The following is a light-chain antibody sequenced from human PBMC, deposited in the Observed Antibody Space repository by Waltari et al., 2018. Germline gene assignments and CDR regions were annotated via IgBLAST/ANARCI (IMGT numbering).Light chain of an antibody. Sequence: DIKMTQSQSSLYASVGDRVNITCRASQSISSYLNWYQQKPGKAPKLLIYAAYSLQSGVPSRFSGSGSGTDFTLTISSLQPEDCATYYCQQSYSTPYTFGQGTKLEI. CDR1: QSISSY. V-gene: IGKV1-39*01. J-gene: IGKJ2*01. CDR3: QQSYSTPYT. CDR2: AAY.